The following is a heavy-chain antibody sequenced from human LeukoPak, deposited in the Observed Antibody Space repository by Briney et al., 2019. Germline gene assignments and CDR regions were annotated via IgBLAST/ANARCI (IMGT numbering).Heavy chain of an antibody. Sequence: PGGSLRLSCAASGFTFSSYAMSWVRQAPGKGLEWVSAISGSGGSTYYADSVKGRFTISRDSSKNTLYLQMNSLRAEDTAVYYCAKGVVRGIAVAGTRTYFDYWGQGTLVTVSS. CDR3: AKGVVRGIAVAGTRTYFDY. D-gene: IGHD6-19*01. CDR1: GFTFSSYA. J-gene: IGHJ4*02. V-gene: IGHV3-23*01. CDR2: ISGSGGST.